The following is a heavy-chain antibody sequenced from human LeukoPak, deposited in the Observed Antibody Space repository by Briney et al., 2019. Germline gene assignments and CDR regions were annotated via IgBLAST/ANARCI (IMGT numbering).Heavy chain of an antibody. CDR1: GGTFSSYA. CDR3: ARLRSGGSSGYYYVSWFDP. V-gene: IGHV1-69*05. D-gene: IGHD3-22*01. CDR2: IIPIFGTA. J-gene: IGHJ5*02. Sequence: ASVKVSCKASGGTFSSYAISWVRQAPGQGLEWMGGIIPIFGTANYAQKFQGRVTITTDESTSTAYMELSSLRSEDTAVYYCARLRSGGSSGYYYVSWFDPWGQGTLVTVSS.